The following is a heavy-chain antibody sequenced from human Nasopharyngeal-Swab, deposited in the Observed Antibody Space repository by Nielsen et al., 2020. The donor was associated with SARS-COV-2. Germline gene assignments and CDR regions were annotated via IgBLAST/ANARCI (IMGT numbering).Heavy chain of an antibody. CDR3: ARGASGYYDFWSGYYRYYYYYYRDV. Sequence: RQPPGQGLEWVANLTHDGSEKYYVDSVKGRFTISRDNAKNSLYLQMNSLRAGDTAVYYCARGASGYYDFWSGYYRYYYYYYRDVGGKGTTVTVSS. CDR2: LTHDGSEK. V-gene: IGHV3-7*01. D-gene: IGHD3-3*01. J-gene: IGHJ6*03.